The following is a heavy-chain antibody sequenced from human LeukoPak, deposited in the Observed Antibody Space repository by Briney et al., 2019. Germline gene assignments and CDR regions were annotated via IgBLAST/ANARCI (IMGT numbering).Heavy chain of an antibody. D-gene: IGHD2/OR15-2a*01. CDR1: GGSISSGDYY. CDR3: ARDKYGATDYFDY. Sequence: SETLSLTCTVSGGSISSGDYYWSWIRQPPGKGLEWIGYIYYSGSTYYNPSLKSRVTISVDTSKNQFSLKLSSVTAADTAVYYCARDKYGATDYFDYWGLGTLVTVSS. V-gene: IGHV4-30-4*02. J-gene: IGHJ4*02. CDR2: IYYSGST.